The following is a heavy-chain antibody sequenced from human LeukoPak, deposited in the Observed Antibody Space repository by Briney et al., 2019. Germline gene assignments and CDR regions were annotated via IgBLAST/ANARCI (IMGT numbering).Heavy chain of an antibody. CDR1: GYTFTAYY. CDR2: INPNSGGT. V-gene: IGHV1-2*02. J-gene: IGHJ4*02. D-gene: IGHD5-12*01. CDR3: ARPTDSGYAFDY. Sequence: ASVKVSCKASGYTFTAYYMHWVRQAPGQGLEWMGWINPNSGGTNYAQKFQGRVTMTRDTSISTAYMELSRLRSDDTAVYYCARPTDSGYAFDYWGQGTLVTVSS.